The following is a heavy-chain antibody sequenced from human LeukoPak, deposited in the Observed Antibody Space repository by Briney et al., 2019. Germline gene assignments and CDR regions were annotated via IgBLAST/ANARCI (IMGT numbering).Heavy chain of an antibody. CDR1: GGSISSYY. Sequence: SETLSLTCTVSGGSISSYYWSWIRQPPGKGLEWIGYIYYSGSTDYNPSLKNRVTISVDTSKIQFSLRLSSVTAADTAVYYCARVYCGGDCYHVIWFDPWGQGTLVTVSS. CDR2: IYYSGST. CDR3: ARVYCGGDCYHVIWFDP. V-gene: IGHV4-59*01. D-gene: IGHD2-21*02. J-gene: IGHJ5*02.